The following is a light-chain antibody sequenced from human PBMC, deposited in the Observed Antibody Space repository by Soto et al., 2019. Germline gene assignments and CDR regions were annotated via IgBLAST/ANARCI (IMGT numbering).Light chain of an antibody. CDR3: QQYGSSGT. J-gene: IGKJ1*01. CDR1: QSVSNNY. Sequence: VMTQSPATLSVSPGERATLSCRASQSVSNNYLAWYQQKPGQAPRLLIYGASNRATGIPDRFSGSGSGTDFTLTVSRLEPEDFAVYYCQQYGSSGTFGQGTKVDIK. V-gene: IGKV3-20*01. CDR2: GAS.